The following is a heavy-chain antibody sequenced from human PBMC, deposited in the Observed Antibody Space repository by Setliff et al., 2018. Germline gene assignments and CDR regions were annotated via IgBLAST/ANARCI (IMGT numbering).Heavy chain of an antibody. J-gene: IGHJ3*02. CDR1: GLSFSSYA. CDR2: IKGDGSEK. CDR3: ARDRISRYYDSGAHAFDI. V-gene: IGHV3-7*03. Sequence: PGGSLRLSCVASGLSFSSYAINWVRQAPGKGLEWVANIKGDGSEKFYLDSVKGRFTISRDNAKNSLYLQMNSLRAEDTAVYYCARDRISRYYDSGAHAFDIWGQGTMVTVSS. D-gene: IGHD3-22*01.